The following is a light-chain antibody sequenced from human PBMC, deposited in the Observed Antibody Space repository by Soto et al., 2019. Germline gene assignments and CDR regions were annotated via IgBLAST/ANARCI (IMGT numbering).Light chain of an antibody. V-gene: IGKV3-11*01. CDR3: QHYGGSPPYT. Sequence: DIVLTQSPATLSLSPGERATLSCRASQSVSTYVAWYQQKPGQAPRLLIYDASNRATGIPARFSGSGSGTDFTLTISSLEPEDFAVYYCQHYGGSPPYTFGQGTKLEIK. J-gene: IGKJ2*01. CDR2: DAS. CDR1: QSVSTY.